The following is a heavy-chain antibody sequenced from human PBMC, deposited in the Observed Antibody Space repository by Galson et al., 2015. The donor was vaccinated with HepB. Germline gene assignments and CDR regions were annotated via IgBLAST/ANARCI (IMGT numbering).Heavy chain of an antibody. CDR1: GYTFTNYG. J-gene: IGHJ5*02. CDR2: ISAYNGDT. Sequence: SVKVSCKASGYTFTNYGITWVRQAPGQGLEWMGWISAYNGDTRYGQKLQGRITMTTDTSTSTAYMELRSLRFDDTAVYFCARGGALPGTLSWFDPWGQGTLLTVSS. CDR3: ARGGALPGTLSWFDP. V-gene: IGHV1-18*01. D-gene: IGHD6-19*01.